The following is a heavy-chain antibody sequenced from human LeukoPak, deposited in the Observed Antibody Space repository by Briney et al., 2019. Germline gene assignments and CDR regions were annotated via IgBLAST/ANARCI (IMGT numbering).Heavy chain of an antibody. J-gene: IGHJ4*02. V-gene: IGHV3-11*04. CDR1: GVTFSDYY. CDR3: AKDPSLEWLLVDY. D-gene: IGHD3-3*01. CDR2: ISSSGSSS. Sequence: GGSLRLSCAASGVTFSDYYMSWIRQAPGKGLEWISYISSSGSSSEYADSVKGRFTISRDNAKNSLYLQMNSLRAEDTAVYFCAKDPSLEWLLVDYWGQGTLVTVSS.